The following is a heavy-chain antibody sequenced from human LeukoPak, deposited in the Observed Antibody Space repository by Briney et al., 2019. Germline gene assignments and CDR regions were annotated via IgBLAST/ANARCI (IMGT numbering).Heavy chain of an antibody. CDR3: ARGRYCSADICSGGDAFNI. Sequence: PSETLSLTCTVCGGSINNYYWSWIPHPAGKALEGIGRIYTRGSTKYNPSLKRRVTMSVDTAKNQFTLKLSSVTAADTAVYFCARGRYCSADICSGGDAFNIWGQGTMVSVSS. J-gene: IGHJ3*02. CDR1: GGSINNYY. CDR2: IYTRGST. D-gene: IGHD2-15*01. V-gene: IGHV4-4*07.